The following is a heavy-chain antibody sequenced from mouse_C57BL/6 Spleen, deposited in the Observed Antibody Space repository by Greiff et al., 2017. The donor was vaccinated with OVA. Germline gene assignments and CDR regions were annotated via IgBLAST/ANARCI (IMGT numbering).Heavy chain of an antibody. J-gene: IGHJ4*01. V-gene: IGHV1-15*01. Sequence: QVQLQQSGAELVRPGASVTLSCKASGYTFTDYEMHWVKQTPVHGLEWIGAIDPETGGTAYNQKFKGKAILTADKSSSTAYMELRSLTSEDSAVYYCARLNRRAMDYWGQGTSVTVSS. CDR3: ARLNRRAMDY. CDR2: IDPETGGT. CDR1: GYTFTDYE.